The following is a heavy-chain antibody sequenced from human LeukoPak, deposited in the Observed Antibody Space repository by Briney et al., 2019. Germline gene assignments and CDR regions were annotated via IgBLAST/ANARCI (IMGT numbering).Heavy chain of an antibody. CDR1: GGSVSNGNYY. V-gene: IGHV4-31*03. Sequence: PSETLSLTCTVSGGSVSNGNYYWSWLRQHPGKGLEWIVYIYYSGSTYYNPSLKSRVTISVDTSKNQFSLKLSSVTAADTAVYYCARELGVYCSGGSCLWIDYWGQGTLVTVSS. CDR2: IYYSGST. CDR3: ARELGVYCSGGSCLWIDY. J-gene: IGHJ4*02. D-gene: IGHD2-15*01.